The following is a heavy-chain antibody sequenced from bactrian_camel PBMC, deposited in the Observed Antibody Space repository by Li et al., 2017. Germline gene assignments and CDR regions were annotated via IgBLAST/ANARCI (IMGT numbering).Heavy chain of an antibody. CDR2: ITSLPSLFRTA. Sequence: ESGGGSVHAGGSLTLPCAASGSTGNMYCMGWFRLVPGKEVEWVAGITSLPSLFRTASYADSVKGRFTISRDDSKDTLYLQMSNLKIEDTAVYYFALGYSRQATMTARGKGTQVTVS. CDR1: GSTGNMYC. J-gene: IGHJ4*01. V-gene: IGHV3S25*01. D-gene: IGHD3*01.